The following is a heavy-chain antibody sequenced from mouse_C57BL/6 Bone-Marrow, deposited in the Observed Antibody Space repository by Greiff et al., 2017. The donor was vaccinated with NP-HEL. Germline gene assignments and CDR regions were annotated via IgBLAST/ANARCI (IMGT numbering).Heavy chain of an antibody. CDR1: GYTFTSYW. CDR2: IHPTSGST. Sequence: QVQLQQPGAELVKPGASVKLSCKASGYTFTSYWMHWVKQRPGQGLEWIGMIHPTSGSTNYNEKFKGKATLTVDKSSSTAYMQLSSLTSEDSAVYYCARGLGTAWFAYGGQGTLVTVSA. D-gene: IGHD4-1*01. CDR3: ARGLGTAWFAY. V-gene: IGHV1-64*01. J-gene: IGHJ3*01.